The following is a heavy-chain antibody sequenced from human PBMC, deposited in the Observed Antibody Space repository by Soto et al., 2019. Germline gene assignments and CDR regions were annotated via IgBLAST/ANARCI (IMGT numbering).Heavy chain of an antibody. D-gene: IGHD3-10*01. V-gene: IGHV3-23*01. CDR3: AKDPPTYYYGSGSSYVPFN. Sequence: GGSLRLSCAASGFTFSSYAMSWVRQAPGKGLEWVSAISGSGGSTYYADSVKGRFTISRDNSKNTLYLQMNSLRAEDTAVYYCAKDPPTYYYGSGSSYVPFNWGQGTLVTVSS. CDR2: ISGSGGST. J-gene: IGHJ4*02. CDR1: GFTFSSYA.